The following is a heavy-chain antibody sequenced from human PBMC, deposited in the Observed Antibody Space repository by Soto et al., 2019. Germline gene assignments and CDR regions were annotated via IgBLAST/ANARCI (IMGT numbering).Heavy chain of an antibody. J-gene: IGHJ6*02. CDR2: ISDSGSTI. CDR1: GFTFSNFE. CDR3: AGDGGYYYDSSGYYIYYGMDV. V-gene: IGHV3-48*03. Sequence: GGSLRLSCAASGFTFSNFEMNWVRQAPGKGLEWVSYISDSGSTIYYADSVKGRFTISRDNAKNSLYLQMNSLRAEDTAVYYCAGDGGYYYDSSGYYIYYGMDVWGQGTTVTVSS. D-gene: IGHD3-22*01.